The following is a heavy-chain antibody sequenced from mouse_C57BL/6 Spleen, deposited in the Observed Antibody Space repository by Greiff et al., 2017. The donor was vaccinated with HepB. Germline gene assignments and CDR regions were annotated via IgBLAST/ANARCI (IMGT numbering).Heavy chain of an antibody. Sequence: EVQVVESEGGLVQPGSSMKLSCTASGFTFSDYYMAWVRQVPEKGLEWVANINYDGSSTYYLDSLKSRFIISRDKAKNILYLQMSSLKSEDTATYYRARESPPYLYYFDYWGQGTTLTVSS. V-gene: IGHV5-16*01. D-gene: IGHD5-5*01. J-gene: IGHJ2*01. CDR3: ARESPPYLYYFDY. CDR2: INYDGSST. CDR1: GFTFSDYY.